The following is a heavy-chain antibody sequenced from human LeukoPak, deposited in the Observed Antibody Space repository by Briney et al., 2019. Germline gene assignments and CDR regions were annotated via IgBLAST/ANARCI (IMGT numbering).Heavy chain of an antibody. CDR2: ILESGGST. V-gene: IGHV3-23*01. CDR1: GFTFINYA. CDR3: AKRSPRDYYYNMDV. J-gene: IGHJ6*02. Sequence: PRGSLRLSCAASGFTFINYAMSWVRQAPGKGLEWVSAILESGGSTYYADSVKGRFTISRGNSKNTLYLQMNSLRAEDTAVYYCAKRSPRDYYYNMDVWGQGTTVTVSS.